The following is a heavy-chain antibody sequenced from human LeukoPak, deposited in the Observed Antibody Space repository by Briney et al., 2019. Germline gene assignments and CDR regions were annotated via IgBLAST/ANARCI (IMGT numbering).Heavy chain of an antibody. Sequence: PSETRSLTCTVSGGSISSYYWSWIRQPPGKGLEWIGYIYYSGSTNYNPSLKSRVTISVDTSKNQFSLKLSSVTAADTAVYYCARTRDGYNFLDYWGPGNLVTVSS. CDR2: IYYSGST. D-gene: IGHD5-24*01. J-gene: IGHJ4*01. CDR3: ARTRDGYNFLDY. CDR1: GGSISSYY. V-gene: IGHV4-59*08.